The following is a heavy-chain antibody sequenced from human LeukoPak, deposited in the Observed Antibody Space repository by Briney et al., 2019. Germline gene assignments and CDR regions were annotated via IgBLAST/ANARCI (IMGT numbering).Heavy chain of an antibody. CDR1: GFTFSSYA. Sequence: GGSLRLSCAASGFTFSSYAMSWVRQAPGKGLEWVSAISGNGGSTYYADSVKGRFTISRDNSKNTLYLQMNSLRAEGTAVYYCAKGADGYYYHYMDVWGKGTTVTVSS. CDR3: AKGADGYYYHYMDV. CDR2: ISGNGGST. J-gene: IGHJ6*03. V-gene: IGHV3-23*01.